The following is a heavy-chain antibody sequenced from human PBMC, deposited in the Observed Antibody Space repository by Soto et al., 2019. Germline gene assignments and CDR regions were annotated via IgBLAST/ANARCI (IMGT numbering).Heavy chain of an antibody. CDR3: AKGLVSGGSCLIDY. Sequence: PGGSLRLSCAASGFTFSSYGMHWVRQAPGKGLEWMAVISYDGSNKYYADSVKGRFTISRDNSKNTLYLQMNSLRAEDTAVYYCAKGLVSGGSCLIDYWGQGTLVTVSS. CDR2: ISYDGSNK. V-gene: IGHV3-30*18. J-gene: IGHJ4*02. CDR1: GFTFSSYG. D-gene: IGHD2-15*01.